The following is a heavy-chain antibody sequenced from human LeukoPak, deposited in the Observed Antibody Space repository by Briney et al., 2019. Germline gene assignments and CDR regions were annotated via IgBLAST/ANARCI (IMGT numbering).Heavy chain of an antibody. CDR3: AKSGVRDAFDI. J-gene: IGHJ3*02. CDR2: ISAYNGNT. CDR1: GYSFTTYG. Sequence: ASVKVSCKASGYSFTTYGISWVRQAPGQGLEWVGWISAYNGNTNYAQKVQGRVTMTTDTSTSTAYMELRSLRSDDTAVYYCAKSGVRDAFDIWGQGTMVTVSS. V-gene: IGHV1-18*01. D-gene: IGHD3-10*01.